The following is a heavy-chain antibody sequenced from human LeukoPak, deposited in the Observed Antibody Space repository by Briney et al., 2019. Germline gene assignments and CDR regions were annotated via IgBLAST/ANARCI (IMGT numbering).Heavy chain of an antibody. CDR1: GGSFTSSSY. V-gene: IGHV4-39*07. CDR3: ARVKDPGGYYYYYYMDV. D-gene: IGHD3-16*01. J-gene: IGHJ6*03. Sequence: SETLSLTCTVSGGSFTSSSYWGWIRRSPGKGLEWIGSIYYSGSTHYNPSLKSRVTISVDTSKNQFSLKLSSVTAADTAMYYCARVKDPGGYYYYYYMDVWGKGTTVTVSS. CDR2: IYYSGST.